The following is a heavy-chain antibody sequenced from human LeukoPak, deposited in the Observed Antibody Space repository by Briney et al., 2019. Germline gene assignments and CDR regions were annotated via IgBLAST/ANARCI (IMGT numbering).Heavy chain of an antibody. CDR3: ARAAGYYYYYMDV. D-gene: IGHD6-19*01. V-gene: IGHV3-48*03. CDR1: GFTLSSYE. Sequence: GGSLRLSCAASGFTLSSYEMNWVRQAPGKGLEWVSYISSSGSTIYYADSVKGRFTISRDNAKNSLYLQMNSLRAEDTAVYYCARAAGYYYYYMDVWGKGTTVTISS. J-gene: IGHJ6*03. CDR2: ISSSGSTI.